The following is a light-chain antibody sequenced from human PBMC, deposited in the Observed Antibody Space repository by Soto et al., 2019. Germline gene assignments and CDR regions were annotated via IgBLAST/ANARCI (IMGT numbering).Light chain of an antibody. V-gene: IGKV3-15*01. CDR2: GAS. Sequence: EIVLTQSPGTLSLSPGEIATLSCRASQSVRSHLAWYQQKPGQPPRLLIYGASTRATGIPARFSGSGFGTEFTLTISSLQSEDFAVYYCQQYKNWPLFGQGTRLDIK. CDR1: QSVRSH. J-gene: IGKJ5*01. CDR3: QQYKNWPL.